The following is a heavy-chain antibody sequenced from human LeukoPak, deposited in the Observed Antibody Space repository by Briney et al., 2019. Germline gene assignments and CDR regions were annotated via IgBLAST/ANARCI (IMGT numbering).Heavy chain of an antibody. J-gene: IGHJ4*02. V-gene: IGHV4-61*05. CDR1: GGSISSSSYY. CDR3: ARVEFGIAVAGLD. Sequence: SETLSLTCTVSGGSISSSSYYWGWIRQPPGKGLEWIGYIYYSGSTNYNPSLKSRVTISVDTSKNQFSLKLSSVTAADTAVYYCARVEFGIAVAGLDWGQGTLVTVSS. D-gene: IGHD6-19*01. CDR2: IYYSGST.